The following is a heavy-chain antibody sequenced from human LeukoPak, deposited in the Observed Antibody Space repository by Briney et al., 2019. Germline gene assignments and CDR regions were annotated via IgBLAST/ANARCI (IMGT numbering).Heavy chain of an antibody. CDR3: AKDRLRYCSSTSCYPYYFDY. CDR1: GFTFRSYA. V-gene: IGHV3-23*01. Sequence: GSLRLSCAASGFTFRSYAMRWVRQAPGKGLEWVSSITGSGDTTYYADSVKGRFTISRDNSKNTLYLQMNSLRAEDTAVYYCAKDRLRYCSSTSCYPYYFDYWGQGTLVTVSS. CDR2: ITGSGDTT. D-gene: IGHD2-2*01. J-gene: IGHJ4*02.